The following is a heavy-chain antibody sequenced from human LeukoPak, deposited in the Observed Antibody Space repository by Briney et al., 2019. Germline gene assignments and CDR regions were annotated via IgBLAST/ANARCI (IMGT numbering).Heavy chain of an antibody. CDR2: IYTSGST. J-gene: IGHJ5*02. D-gene: IGHD4-17*01. CDR3: AGDDDYGKYNWFDP. V-gene: IGHV4-61*02. CDR1: GGSISSGSYY. Sequence: SETLSLTCTVSGGSISSGSYYWSWIRQPAGKGLEWIGRIYTSGSTNYNPSLKSRVTISVDTSKNQFSLKLSSVTAADTAVYYCAGDDDYGKYNWFDPWGQGTLVTVSS.